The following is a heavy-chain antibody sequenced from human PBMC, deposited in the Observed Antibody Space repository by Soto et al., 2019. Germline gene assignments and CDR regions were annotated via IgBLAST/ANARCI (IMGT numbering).Heavy chain of an antibody. CDR2: SGST. CDR1: GGSISNYY. CDR3: ARHYCSSGNCYYFDY. V-gene: IGHV4-59*08. D-gene: IGHD2-2*01. J-gene: IGHJ4*02. Sequence: SETLSLTCAFSGGSISNYYWSWIRQPPGKGLEWIGGSGSTNYNPSLKSRVTISVDTSKNQFSLKLSSVTAADTAVYHCARHYCSSGNCYYFDYWGQGIQVTVSS.